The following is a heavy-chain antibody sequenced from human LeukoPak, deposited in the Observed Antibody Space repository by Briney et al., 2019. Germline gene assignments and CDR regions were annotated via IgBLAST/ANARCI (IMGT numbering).Heavy chain of an antibody. CDR3: ARATYYYGSGSYYPSANWFDP. Sequence: SETLSLTCTVSGGSVSSGSYYWSWIRQPPGKGLEWIGYIYYSGSTNYNPSLKSRVTISVDTSKNQFSLKLSSVTAADTAVYYCARATYYYGSGSYYPSANWFDPWGQGTLVTVSS. CDR2: IYYSGST. D-gene: IGHD3-10*01. CDR1: GGSVSSGSYY. J-gene: IGHJ5*02. V-gene: IGHV4-61*01.